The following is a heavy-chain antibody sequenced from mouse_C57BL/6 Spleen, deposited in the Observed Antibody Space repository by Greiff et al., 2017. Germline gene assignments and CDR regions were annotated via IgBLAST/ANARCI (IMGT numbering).Heavy chain of an antibody. V-gene: IGHV5-17*01. Sequence: EVKLVESGGGLVKPGGYLKLSCEASGFTFSDYGMNWVRQAPEKGLEWVAYISSGSSTIYYAVTVKGRFTISRDNAKNTLFLQMTSLRSEDTAMYYCARRTRGGYYFDYWGQGTTLTVSS. CDR3: ARRTRGGYYFDY. J-gene: IGHJ2*01. CDR1: GFTFSDYG. CDR2: ISSGSSTI.